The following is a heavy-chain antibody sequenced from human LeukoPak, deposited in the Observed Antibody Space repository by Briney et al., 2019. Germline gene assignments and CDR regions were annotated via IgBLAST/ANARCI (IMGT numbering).Heavy chain of an antibody. J-gene: IGHJ3*02. D-gene: IGHD3-3*01. CDR3: ARDRQSAYDFWSGYSDAFDI. CDR1: GYSISSGYY. V-gene: IGHV4-38-2*02. CDR2: IYHSGST. Sequence: SETLSLTCTVSGYSISSGYYWGWIRQPPGKGLEWIGSIYHSGSTYYNPSLKSRVTISVDTSKNQFSLKLSSVTAADTAVYYCARDRQSAYDFWSGYSDAFDIWGQGTMVTVSS.